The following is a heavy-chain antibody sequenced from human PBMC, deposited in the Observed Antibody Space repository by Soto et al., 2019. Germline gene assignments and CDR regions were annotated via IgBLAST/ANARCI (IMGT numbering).Heavy chain of an antibody. Sequence: EVQLVESGGGLLQPGGSLTLSCTASGFTFSNYWMHWVRQAPGKGLVWVSRTKSDGSGTSYTDSVKGRLTLPRDNAYNTLYLQMSNLRAEDTAVYYCARGGFRYGAVRMDVWGKGTAVIVSS. V-gene: IGHV3-74*01. CDR3: ARGGFRYGAVRMDV. D-gene: IGHD3-10*01. CDR2: TKSDGSGT. J-gene: IGHJ6*04. CDR1: GFTFSNYW.